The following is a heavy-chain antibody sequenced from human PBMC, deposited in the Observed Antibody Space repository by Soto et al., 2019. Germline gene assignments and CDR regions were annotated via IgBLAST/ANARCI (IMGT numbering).Heavy chain of an antibody. J-gene: IGHJ5*02. CDR1: GNTFTSYY. CDR3: ARSSGGNFGIIIEGSNWFDP. D-gene: IGHD3-3*01. CDR2: INPHGGST. V-gene: IGHV1-46*01. Sequence: ASVKVSCKLPGNTFTSYYLNWGRQAPGQGLEWMGVINPHGGSTKYAQKFQGRVTMTRDTSRSTVYMELRSLRSDDTAIYYCARSSGGNFGIIIEGSNWFDPWGQGTLVTVSS.